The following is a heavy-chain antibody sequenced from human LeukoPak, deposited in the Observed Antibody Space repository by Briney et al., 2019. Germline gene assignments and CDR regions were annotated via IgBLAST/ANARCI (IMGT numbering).Heavy chain of an antibody. D-gene: IGHD3-22*01. V-gene: IGHV4-39*07. CDR3: ARGPARMIDSSGYYHNSAPFDY. CDR1: GGSISSSDYY. CDR2: ISYSGST. Sequence: PSETLSLTCTVSGGSISSSDYYWGWIRQPPGKGLEWIGSISYSGSTYYNPSLKSRVTMSVDTSKNQFSLKLSSVTAADTAVYYCARGPARMIDSSGYYHNSAPFDYWGQGTLVTVSS. J-gene: IGHJ4*02.